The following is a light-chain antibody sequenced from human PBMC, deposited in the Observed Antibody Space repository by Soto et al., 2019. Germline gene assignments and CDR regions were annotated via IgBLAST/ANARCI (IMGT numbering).Light chain of an antibody. CDR3: FSYTASDMWV. CDR1: NSDVGAYTF. J-gene: IGLJ3*02. CDR2: AVS. Sequence: QSLLTQPRSLSGSPGQSVTISCTGTNSDVGAYTFVSWYQQLPGKAPKLIISAVSYRPSGVPDRFSGSKSGNTASLTISGLQAEDEADYYCFSYTASDMWVFGGGTKVTVL. V-gene: IGLV2-11*01.